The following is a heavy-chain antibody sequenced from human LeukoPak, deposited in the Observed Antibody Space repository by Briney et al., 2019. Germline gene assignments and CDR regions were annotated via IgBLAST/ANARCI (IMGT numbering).Heavy chain of an antibody. J-gene: IGHJ4*02. D-gene: IGHD5-18*01. V-gene: IGHV3-23*01. CDR2: TSGSGGST. CDR1: GFTFSSYA. Sequence: GGSLRLSCAASGFTFSSYAMSWVRQAPGKGLEWVSATSGSGGSTYYADSVKGRFTISRDNSKNTLYLQMNSLRAEDTAVYYCAKDEGSSYGYGKYYWGQGTLVTVSS. CDR3: AKDEGSSYGYGKYY.